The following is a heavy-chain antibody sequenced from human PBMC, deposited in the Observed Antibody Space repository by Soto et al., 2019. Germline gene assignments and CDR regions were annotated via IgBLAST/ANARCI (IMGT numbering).Heavy chain of an antibody. V-gene: IGHV4-4*07. J-gene: IGHJ5*02. D-gene: IGHD1-1*01. CDR2: IYATGTT. CDR3: VRDGTKTFRDRFDP. Sequence: SETPSLTGPACGASIRGSSGSWFLRSAGKGLEWIGRIYATGTTDYNPSIKSRVMMSVDTSKKQFSLKLRSVTAAQTAVYYCVRDGTKTFRDRFDPWGQGSSVTVYS. CDR1: GASIRGSS.